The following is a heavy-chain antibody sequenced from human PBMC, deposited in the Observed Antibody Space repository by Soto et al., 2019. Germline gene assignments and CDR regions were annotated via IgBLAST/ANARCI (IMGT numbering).Heavy chain of an antibody. J-gene: IGHJ5*01. D-gene: IGHD5-18*01. CDR2: IFHSGAT. CDR3: ARGYGTARRWFDF. Sequence: SETLSLTCAVSGASVSSGDWLTWFLQSPGKGPECIGEIFHSGATNYNPSLKSRVDISMDKSKNQFSLRLTSVTAADTAVYYCARGYGTARRWFDFWGQGTLVTVSS. CDR1: GASVSSGDW. V-gene: IGHV4-4*02.